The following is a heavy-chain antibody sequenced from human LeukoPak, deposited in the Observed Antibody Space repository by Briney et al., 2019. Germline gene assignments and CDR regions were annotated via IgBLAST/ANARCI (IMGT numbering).Heavy chain of an antibody. CDR3: ARGQTPCPRTCLDY. V-gene: IGHV3-7*04. CDR1: GFTFSSYW. D-gene: IGHD1-14*01. J-gene: IGHJ4*02. Sequence: GESLRLSCVGSGFTFSSYWTTWVRQAPGKGLEWVANINQDGSGENYVDSVRGRFTISRDNARNSLFLQMNSLRAEDTAVYYCARGQTPCPRTCLDYWGQGTLVTVSS. CDR2: INQDGSGE.